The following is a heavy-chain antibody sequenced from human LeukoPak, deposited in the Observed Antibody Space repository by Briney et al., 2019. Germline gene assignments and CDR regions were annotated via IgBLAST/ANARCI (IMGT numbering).Heavy chain of an antibody. CDR3: ARSGSGLRVPAAPPWFDP. CDR2: IKQDGSEK. CDR1: GGSISSSNW. V-gene: IGHV3-7*01. D-gene: IGHD2-2*01. J-gene: IGHJ5*02. Sequence: PSGALSLTCAVSGGSISSSNWWSWVRQAPGKGLEWVANIKQDGSEKYYVDSVKGRFTISRDNAKNSLYLQMNSLRAEDTAVYYCARSGSGLRVPAAPPWFDPWGQGTLVTVSS.